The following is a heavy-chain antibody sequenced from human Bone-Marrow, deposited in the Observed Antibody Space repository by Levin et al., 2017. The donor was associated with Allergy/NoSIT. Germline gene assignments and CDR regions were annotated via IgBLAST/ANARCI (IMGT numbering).Heavy chain of an antibody. Sequence: ASVKVSCKASGFTFTEYYIHWVRQAPGEGLEWMGRINPDSGATDSAEKFQDRVTMTRDTSTSTAYLELSRLRSDDTAIYYCARSMAQYDYWGQGTLVTVSS. CDR1: GFTFTEYY. J-gene: IGHJ4*02. CDR3: ARSMAQYDY. V-gene: IGHV1-2*06. D-gene: IGHD5-24*01. CDR2: INPDSGAT.